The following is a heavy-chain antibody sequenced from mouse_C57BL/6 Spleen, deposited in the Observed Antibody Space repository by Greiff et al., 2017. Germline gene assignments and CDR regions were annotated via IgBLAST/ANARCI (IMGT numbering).Heavy chain of an antibody. V-gene: IGHV1-72*01. J-gene: IGHJ1*03. Sequence: QQPGRGLARLGRIVPISGGTTYNEKFKSKATLTVHKPSSTAYMQLSSLTSEDSAVYYCAGGNYLGYFDVWGTGTTVTVSS. D-gene: IGHD2-1*01. CDR3: AGGNYLGYFDV. CDR2: IVPISGGT.